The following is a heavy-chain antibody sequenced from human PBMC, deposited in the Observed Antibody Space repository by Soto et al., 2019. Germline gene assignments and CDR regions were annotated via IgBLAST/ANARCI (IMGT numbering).Heavy chain of an antibody. Sequence: QVQLVQSGAEVKKPGSSVKVSCKASGGTFSSYAISWVRQAPGQGLEWMGGIIPIFGTANYAQKFQGRVTITADESTSTDYMELSSLRSEDTAVYYCARERGRGDCSSTSCYTALFDYWGQGTLVTVSS. D-gene: IGHD2-2*02. J-gene: IGHJ4*02. CDR2: IIPIFGTA. CDR1: GGTFSSYA. CDR3: ARERGRGDCSSTSCYTALFDY. V-gene: IGHV1-69*01.